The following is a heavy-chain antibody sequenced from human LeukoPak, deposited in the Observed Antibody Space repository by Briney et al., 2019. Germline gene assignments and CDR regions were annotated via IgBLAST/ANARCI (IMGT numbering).Heavy chain of an antibody. Sequence: SQTLSPTCAISGDSVSSNSAAWNWIRQSPSRGLEWLGRTYYRSKWYNDYAVSVKSRITINPDTSKNQFSLQLTSVTAADTAVYYCVREQDSSRSFGMDVWGRGATVTVSS. CDR1: GDSVSSNSAA. V-gene: IGHV6-1*01. D-gene: IGHD6-13*01. J-gene: IGHJ6*02. CDR2: TYYRSKWYN. CDR3: VREQDSSRSFGMDV.